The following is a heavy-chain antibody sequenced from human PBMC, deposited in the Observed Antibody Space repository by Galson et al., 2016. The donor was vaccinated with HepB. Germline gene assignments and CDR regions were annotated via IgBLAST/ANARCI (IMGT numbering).Heavy chain of an antibody. D-gene: IGHD2-15*01. CDR3: AKGHRVVPFSFYFDY. CDR1: WDSVSSKSAA. J-gene: IGHJ4*02. Sequence: CAISWDSVSSKSAAWNWIRHSLSRGLEWLGRTYHTSNWYSDYAVSVKSRITINPDTSKNQFSLQLNSVTPEDTAVYYCAKGHRVVPFSFYFDYWGQGSVVTVSS. V-gene: IGHV6-1*01. CDR2: TYHTSNWYS.